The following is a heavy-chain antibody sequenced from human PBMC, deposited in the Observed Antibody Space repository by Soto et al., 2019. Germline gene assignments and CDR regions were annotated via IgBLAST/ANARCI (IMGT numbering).Heavy chain of an antibody. V-gene: IGHV1-18*01. D-gene: IGHD2-15*01. CDR3: AGIGVVGAAGDY. CDR1: GYTFTSYG. J-gene: IGHJ4*02. Sequence: QVQLVQSGAEVKKPGASVKVSCKASGYTFTSYGISWVRPAPGQGLGWMGWIRAYNGNTNYAQKFQGRATMTTDTYTSTAYMELRSLRSDDTAVYYCAGIGVVGAAGDYWGQGTLVTVSS. CDR2: IRAYNGNT.